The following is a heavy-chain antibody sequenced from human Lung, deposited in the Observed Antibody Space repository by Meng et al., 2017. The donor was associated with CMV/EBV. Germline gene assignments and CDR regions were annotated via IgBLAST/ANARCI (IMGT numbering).Heavy chain of an antibody. CDR3: ARAGVGTGSSGVY. V-gene: IGHV3-11*06. CDR2: ISSSSSYT. CDR1: GFTFSDYY. Sequence: VGLGGGWVKPGGSLRISCAASGFTFSDYYMGWIRQAPGKGLEWVSYISSSSSYTNYADSVKGRFTISRDNAKNSLYLQMNSLRAEDTAVYYCARAGVGTGSSGVYWGQGTLVTVSS. J-gene: IGHJ4*02. D-gene: IGHD1-26*01.